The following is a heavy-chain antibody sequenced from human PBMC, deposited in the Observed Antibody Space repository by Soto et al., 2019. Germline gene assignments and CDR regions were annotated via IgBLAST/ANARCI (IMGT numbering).Heavy chain of an antibody. D-gene: IGHD6-13*01. Sequence: VRQAPGKGLEWVSAISGSGGSTYYADSVKGRFTISRDNSKNTLYLQMNSLRAEDTAVYYCANLRGYSSPRGQGTLVTVSS. J-gene: IGHJ4*02. CDR2: ISGSGGST. CDR3: ANLRGYSSP. V-gene: IGHV3-23*01.